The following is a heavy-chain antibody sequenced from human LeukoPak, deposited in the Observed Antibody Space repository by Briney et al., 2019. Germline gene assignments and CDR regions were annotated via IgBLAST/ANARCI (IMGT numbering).Heavy chain of an antibody. CDR3: ARGFFGGDLDY. CDR2: MNPNSGNT. V-gene: IGHV1-8*01. Sequence: ASVKVSCKVSGYTLTELSMHWVRQATGQGLEWMGWMNPNSGNTGYAQKFQGRVTMTRNTSISTAYMELSSLRSEDTAVYYCARGFFGGDLDYWGQGTLVTVSS. J-gene: IGHJ4*02. D-gene: IGHD3-10*01. CDR1: GYTLTELS.